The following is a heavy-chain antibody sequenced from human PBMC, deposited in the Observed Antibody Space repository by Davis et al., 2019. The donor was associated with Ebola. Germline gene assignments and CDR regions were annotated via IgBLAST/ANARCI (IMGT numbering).Heavy chain of an antibody. J-gene: IGHJ6*02. CDR1: GGSFSGYY. V-gene: IGHV4-34*01. CDR3: ARGGTTVRYYYYYYGMDV. Sequence: SETLSLTCAVYGGSFSGYYWSWIRQPPGKGLEWIGEINHSGSTNYNPSLKSRVTISVDTSKNQFPLNLSSVTAADTAVYYCARGGTTVRYYYYYYGMDVWGQGTTVTVSS. D-gene: IGHD4-17*01. CDR2: INHSGST.